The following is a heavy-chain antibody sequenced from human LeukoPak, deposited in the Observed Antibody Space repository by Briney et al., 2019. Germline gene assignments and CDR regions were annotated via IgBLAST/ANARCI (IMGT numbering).Heavy chain of an antibody. CDR3: AISGSTHFDY. Sequence: GGSLRLSCAASGFTVSSNYMSWVRQAPGKGLDWVSVIYSGGSTYYADSVKGRFTISRDNSKNTVYLQMNSLRDEDTAVYYCAISGSTHFDYWGQGTLVTVSS. J-gene: IGHJ4*02. V-gene: IGHV3-66*01. D-gene: IGHD1-26*01. CDR2: IYSGGST. CDR1: GFTVSSNY.